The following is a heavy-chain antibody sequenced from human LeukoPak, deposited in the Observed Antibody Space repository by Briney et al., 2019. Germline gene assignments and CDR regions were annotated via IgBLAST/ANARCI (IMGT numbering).Heavy chain of an antibody. V-gene: IGHV4-4*07. CDR2: IYTSGST. CDR1: GGSISSYY. J-gene: IGHJ5*02. D-gene: IGHD4-17*01. Sequence: ASETLSLTCTVSGGSISSYYWSWIRQPAGKGLEWIGRIYTSGSTNYNLSLKSRVTMSVDTSKNQFSLKLSSVTAADTAVYYCARDLTVTTSGVWFDPWGQGTLGTVSS. CDR3: ARDLTVTTSGVWFDP.